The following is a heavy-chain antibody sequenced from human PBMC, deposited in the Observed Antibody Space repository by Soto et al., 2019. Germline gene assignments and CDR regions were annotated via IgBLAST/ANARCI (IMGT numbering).Heavy chain of an antibody. CDR3: ARALPGDDILTGSKNYYYYMDV. V-gene: IGHV3-11*01. CDR2: ISSSGSTI. Sequence: GGSLRLSCAASGFTFSDYYMSWIRQAPEKGLEWVSYISSSGSTIYYADSVKGRFTISRDNAKNSLYLQMNSLRAEDTAVYYCARALPGDDILTGSKNYYYYMDVWGKGTTVTVSS. J-gene: IGHJ6*03. CDR1: GFTFSDYY. D-gene: IGHD3-9*01.